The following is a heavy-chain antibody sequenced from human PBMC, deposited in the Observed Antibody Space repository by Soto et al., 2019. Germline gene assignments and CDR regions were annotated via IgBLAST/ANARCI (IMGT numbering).Heavy chain of an antibody. CDR3: ARDGGVNDNGDYVDY. V-gene: IGHV1-18*01. Sequence: ASVKVSCKASGYTFTNYGISWVRQAPGQGLEWMGWISGYNGNTKYAPKFQGRVTLTSDTSTSTSYIQLRSLRSDDTAVYYCARDGGVNDNGDYVDYWG. D-gene: IGHD4-17*01. CDR1: GYTFTNYG. CDR2: ISGYNGNT. J-gene: IGHJ4*01.